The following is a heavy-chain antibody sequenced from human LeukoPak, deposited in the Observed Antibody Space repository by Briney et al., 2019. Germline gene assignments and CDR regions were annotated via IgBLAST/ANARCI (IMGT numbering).Heavy chain of an antibody. CDR3: AKDLRSFPSPHYY. CDR2: ISGSGGST. J-gene: IGHJ4*02. V-gene: IGHV3-23*01. Sequence: PGGSLRLSCGASGFTFSSYAMSWVRQAPGKGQEWVSAISGSGGSTYYADSVKGRFTISRDNSKNTLYLQMNSLRAEDTAVYYCAKDLRSFPSPHYYWGQGTLVTLSS. CDR1: GFTFSSYA.